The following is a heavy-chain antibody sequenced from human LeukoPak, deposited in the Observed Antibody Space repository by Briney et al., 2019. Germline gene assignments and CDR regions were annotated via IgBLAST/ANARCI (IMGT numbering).Heavy chain of an antibody. CDR3: ARDFHSRYGGRYLDY. V-gene: IGHV4-61*08. CDR2: IYYNGST. D-gene: IGHD1-26*01. CDR1: GGSISSGGYY. Sequence: SETLSLTCTVSGGSISSGGYYWSWIRQPPGKGLEWIGDIYYNGSTSHNPSLKSRLTISVDTSKKQFSLNLSSVTAADTAVYYCARDFHSRYGGRYLDYWGQGTLVTVSS. J-gene: IGHJ4*02.